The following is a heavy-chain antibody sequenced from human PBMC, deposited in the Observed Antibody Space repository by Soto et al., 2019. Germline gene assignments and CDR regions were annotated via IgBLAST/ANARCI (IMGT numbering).Heavy chain of an antibody. Sequence: QVQLVESGGGVVQPGRSLRLSCAASGFTFSSYAMHWVRHAPGKGLEWVAVISYDGSNKYYADSVKGRFTISRDNSKNTLYLQMNSLRAEHTAVYYAAKDRYSYAYGYWGQGTLVTVSS. J-gene: IGHJ4*02. D-gene: IGHD5-18*01. V-gene: IGHV3-30*18. CDR3: AKDRYSYAYGY. CDR2: ISYDGSNK. CDR1: GFTFSSYA.